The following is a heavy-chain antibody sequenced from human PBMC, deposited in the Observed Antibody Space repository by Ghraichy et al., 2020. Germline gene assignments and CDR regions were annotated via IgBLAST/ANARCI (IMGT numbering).Heavy chain of an antibody. CDR2: IKSDGSST. J-gene: IGHJ4*02. V-gene: IGHV3-74*01. CDR3: ARGEMATVY. D-gene: IGHD5-24*01. CDR1: GFTFSSYW. Sequence: GGSLRLSCAASGFTFSSYWMHWVREAPGKGLVWVSRIKSDGSSTGYADSVKGRFTISRDNAKNTLYLQMNSLRAEDTAVYYCARGEMATVYWGQGTLVTVSS.